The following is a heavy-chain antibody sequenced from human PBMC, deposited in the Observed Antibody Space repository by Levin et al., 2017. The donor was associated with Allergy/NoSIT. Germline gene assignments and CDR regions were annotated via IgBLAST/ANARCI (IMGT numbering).Heavy chain of an antibody. Sequence: PSETLSLTCTVAGGSISTHYWSWIRQPAGKGLEWIGRIYSENTNYNPSLQSRVSMSVDTSKNQLSLRLSSVTAADTAVYYCARLESVASRTYYFDYWGQGALVTVSS. CDR3: ARLESVASRTYYFDY. V-gene: IGHV4-4*07. J-gene: IGHJ4*02. CDR1: GGSISTHY. D-gene: IGHD6-13*01. CDR2: IYSENT.